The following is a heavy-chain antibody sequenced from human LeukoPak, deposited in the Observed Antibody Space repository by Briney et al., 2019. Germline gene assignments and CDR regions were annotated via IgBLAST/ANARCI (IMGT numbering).Heavy chain of an antibody. V-gene: IGHV3-48*03. D-gene: IGHD2-21*02. J-gene: IGHJ5*02. CDR1: GFTFSSYE. CDR3: ARDGGVYCGGDCYVNWFDP. CDR2: ISSSCSTI. Sequence: GGSLRLSCAASGFTFSSYEMNWVRQAPGKGLEWVSYISSSCSTIYYADSVKGRFTISRDNAKNSLYLQMNSLRAEDTAVYYCARDGGVYCGGDCYVNWFDPWGQGTLVTVSS.